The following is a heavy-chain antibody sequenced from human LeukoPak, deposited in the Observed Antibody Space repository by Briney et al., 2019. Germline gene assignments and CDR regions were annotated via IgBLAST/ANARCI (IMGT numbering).Heavy chain of an antibody. D-gene: IGHD2-8*02. CDR1: GFMFSNYA. CDR3: ATYRQVLLPFES. J-gene: IGHJ4*02. V-gene: IGHV3-23*01. CDR2: IFPSGGEI. Sequence: PGGSLRLSCEVSGFMFSNYAMIWVRQPPGKGLEWVSSIFPSGGEIHYADSVRGRFTISRDNSKSTLSLQMNSLRAEDTAIYYCATYRQVLLPFESWGQGTLVTVSS.